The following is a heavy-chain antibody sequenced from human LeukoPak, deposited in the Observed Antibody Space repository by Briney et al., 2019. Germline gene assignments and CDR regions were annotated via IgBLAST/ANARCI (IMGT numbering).Heavy chain of an antibody. CDR1: GGSISSSSYY. CDR3: ARDHGIAVAGIWFDP. V-gene: IGHV4-39*07. J-gene: IGHJ5*02. CDR2: IYYSGST. Sequence: SETLSLTCTVSGGSISSSSYYWGWIRQPPGKGLEWIGSIYYSGSTYYNPSLKSRVTISVDTSKNQFSLKLSSVTAADTAVYYCARDHGIAVAGIWFDPWGQGTLVTVSS. D-gene: IGHD6-19*01.